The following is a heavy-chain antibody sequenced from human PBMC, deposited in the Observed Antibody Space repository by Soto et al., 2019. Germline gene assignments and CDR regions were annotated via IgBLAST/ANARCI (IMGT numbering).Heavy chain of an antibody. V-gene: IGHV4-59*01. J-gene: IGHJ4*02. CDR2: IYYSGST. CDR3: ARRHGPFDF. Sequence: QVQLQESGPGLVKPSETLSLTCTVSGGSISSYYWSWIRQPPGKGLEWIGSIYYSGSTSYNPSLKSRVTISVDTSKNQFSLKLSSVTAADTAVYYCARRHGPFDFWGQGTLVTVSA. CDR1: GGSISSYY.